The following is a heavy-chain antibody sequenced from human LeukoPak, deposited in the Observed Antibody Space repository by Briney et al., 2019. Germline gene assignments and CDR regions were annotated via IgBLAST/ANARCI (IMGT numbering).Heavy chain of an antibody. V-gene: IGHV4-59*01. D-gene: IGHD3-16*01. CDR2: IYYSGST. CDR3: ARTGFGGVMFHDAFDI. CDR1: GGSISSYY. J-gene: IGHJ3*02. Sequence: SETRSLTCTVSGGSISSYYWSWIRQPPGKGLEWIGYIYYSGSTNYNPSLKSRVTISVDTSKNQFSLKLSSVTAADTAVYYCARTGFGGVMFHDAFDIWGQGTMVTVSS.